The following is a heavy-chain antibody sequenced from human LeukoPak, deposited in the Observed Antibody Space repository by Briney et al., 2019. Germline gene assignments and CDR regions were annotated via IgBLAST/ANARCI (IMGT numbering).Heavy chain of an antibody. CDR3: ARSDRSGYYFDDS. CDR1: GYTFTSYG. V-gene: IGHV1-18*01. CDR2: ISTHNGNT. J-gene: IGHJ4*02. Sequence: GASVKVSCKASGYTFTSYGISWVRQAPGQGLEWMGWISTHNGNTEYAQNLQGRVTMTTDTSTSTAYMELRSLRSDDTAVYYCARSDRSGYYFDDSWGQGTLVTVSS. D-gene: IGHD3-22*01.